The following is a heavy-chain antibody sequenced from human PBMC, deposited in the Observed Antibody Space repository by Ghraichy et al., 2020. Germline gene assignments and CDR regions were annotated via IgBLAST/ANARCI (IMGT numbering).Heavy chain of an antibody. CDR2: IYTSGST. D-gene: IGHD3-10*01. J-gene: IGHJ4*02. CDR3: ARQGSTHFDY. CDR1: GGSISSYY. V-gene: IGHV4-4*09. Sequence: SETLSLTCTVSGGSISSYYWSWIRQPPGKGLEWIGYIYTSGSTNYNPSLKSRVTISVDTSKNQFSLKLSSVTAADTAVYYCARQGSTHFDYWGQGTLVTVSS.